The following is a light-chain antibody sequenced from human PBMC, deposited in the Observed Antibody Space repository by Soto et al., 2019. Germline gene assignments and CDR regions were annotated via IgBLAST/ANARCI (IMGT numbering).Light chain of an antibody. CDR3: QQYNNWPLT. CDR1: QSISDN. Sequence: EIVMTQSPATLSVSPGERATLSCRASQSISDNLAWYQQKPGQAPRLLIHGASTRATAVPARFSGSGSGTEFTLDMSSLQSKEDPEYYCQQYNNWPLTFGPGTKLDVK. CDR2: GAS. V-gene: IGKV3-15*01. J-gene: IGKJ3*01.